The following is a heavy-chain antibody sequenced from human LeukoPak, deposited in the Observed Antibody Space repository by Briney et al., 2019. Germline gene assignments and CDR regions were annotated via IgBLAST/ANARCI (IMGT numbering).Heavy chain of an antibody. CDR1: GYTFTSYY. CDR3: ARGWNDGNYYMDV. V-gene: IGHV1-46*01. D-gene: IGHD1-1*01. J-gene: IGHJ6*03. CDR2: INPSGGST. Sequence: ASVKVSCRASGYTFTSYYMHWVRQAPGQGLEWMGIINPSGGSTSYAQKFQGRVTITADKSTSTAYMELSSLRSEDTAVYYCARGWNDGNYYMDVWGKGTTVTVSS.